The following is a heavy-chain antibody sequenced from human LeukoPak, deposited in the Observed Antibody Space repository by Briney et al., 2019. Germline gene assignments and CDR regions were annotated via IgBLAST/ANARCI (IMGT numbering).Heavy chain of an antibody. D-gene: IGHD5-18*01. V-gene: IGHV3-30*18. CDR3: AKVGYSYGLRRAIDY. CDR2: ISYDGSNK. CDR1: GFTFSSYG. Sequence: GGSLRLSCTASGFTFSSYGMHWVRQAPGKGLEWVAVISYDGSNKYYADSVKGRFTISRDNSKNTLYLQMNSLRAEDTAVYYCAKVGYSYGLRRAIDYWGQGTLVTVSS. J-gene: IGHJ4*02.